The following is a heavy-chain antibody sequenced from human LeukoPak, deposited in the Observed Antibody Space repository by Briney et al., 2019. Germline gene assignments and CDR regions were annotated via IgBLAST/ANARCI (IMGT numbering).Heavy chain of an antibody. J-gene: IGHJ4*02. D-gene: IGHD4-17*01. Sequence: PSETLSLTCTVSGGSISSSSFYWGWIRQPPGKGLEWIGIIYYSVSTYYNPSLKSRVTISVDTSKNQFSLKLSSVTAADTAVYYCAIVPTVTFFDYWGQGTLVTVSS. CDR1: GGSISSSSFY. CDR2: IYYSVST. CDR3: AIVPTVTFFDY. V-gene: IGHV4-39*01.